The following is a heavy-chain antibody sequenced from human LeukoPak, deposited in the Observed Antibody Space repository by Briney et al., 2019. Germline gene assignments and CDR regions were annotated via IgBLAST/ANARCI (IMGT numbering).Heavy chain of an antibody. CDR1: GFTFSTFA. V-gene: IGHV3-23*01. D-gene: IGHD3-10*01. Sequence: GGSLRLSCAASGFTFSTFAMIWVRQPPGKGLEWVSSIFPSGGEIHYADSVRGRFTISRDNSKNTLYVQMNSLRAEDTAVYHCAKVAFTMVRAHMDVWGKGTTVTVSS. J-gene: IGHJ6*03. CDR3: AKVAFTMVRAHMDV. CDR2: IFPSGGEI.